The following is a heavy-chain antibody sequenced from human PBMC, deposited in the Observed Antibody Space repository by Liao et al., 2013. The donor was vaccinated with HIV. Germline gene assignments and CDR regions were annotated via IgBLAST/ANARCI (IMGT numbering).Heavy chain of an antibody. D-gene: IGHD6-13*01. V-gene: IGHV4-34*01. Sequence: QVHLQQWGGGLLKPSETLSLTCDVFGGSFSSYYWSWIRQSPREGACSGLGSINHSGTTIYNPSLKSPVSISVDTSKNHFSLRLDFMTAADTAVYYCAVGDSWYNGWVYWGQGSLVTVSS. CDR3: AVGDSWYNGWVY. CDR1: GGSFSSYY. J-gene: IGHJ4*02. CDR2: INHSGTT.